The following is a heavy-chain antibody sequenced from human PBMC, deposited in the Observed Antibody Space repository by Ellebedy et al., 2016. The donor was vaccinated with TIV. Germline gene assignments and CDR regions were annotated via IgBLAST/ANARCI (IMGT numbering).Heavy chain of an antibody. Sequence: GESLKISXAASGFTFSSYAMHWVRQAPGKGLEWVAVISYDGSNKYYADSVKGRFTISRDNSKNTLYLQMNSLRAEDTAVYYCARGYCNGDNCYPSDYWGQGTLVTVSS. CDR3: ARGYCNGDNCYPSDY. CDR2: ISYDGSNK. J-gene: IGHJ4*02. V-gene: IGHV3-30-3*01. CDR1: GFTFSSYA. D-gene: IGHD2-15*01.